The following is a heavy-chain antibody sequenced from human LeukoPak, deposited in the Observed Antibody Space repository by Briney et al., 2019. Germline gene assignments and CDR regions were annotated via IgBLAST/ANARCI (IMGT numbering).Heavy chain of an antibody. CDR2: ISYDGSNK. J-gene: IGHJ4*02. Sequence: GRSLRLSCAASGFTFSSYAMHWVRQAPGKGLEWVAVISYDGSNKYYADSVKGLFTISRDNSKNTLYLQMNSLRAEDTAVYYCARDGVMITFGGVIVIPGPIDYWGQGTLVTVSS. CDR1: GFTFSSYA. V-gene: IGHV3-30-3*01. CDR3: ARDGVMITFGGVIVIPGPIDY. D-gene: IGHD3-16*02.